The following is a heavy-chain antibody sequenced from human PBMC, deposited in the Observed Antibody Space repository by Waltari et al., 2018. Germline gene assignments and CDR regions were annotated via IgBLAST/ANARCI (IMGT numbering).Heavy chain of an antibody. D-gene: IGHD3-10*01. V-gene: IGHV3-21*03. CDR1: GFGFSYSD. CDR3: TRDVYGSGGDWFDP. Sequence: ELQLVESGGGLVKPGGSLRLTCAASGFGFSYSDMNWVRQAPGKGLEVVSSIGGGSRSYICYADSVKGRFTISRDNAKNSLYLQMNSLRADDTAVYYCTRDVYGSGGDWFDPWGQGTLVIVST. CDR2: IGGGSRSYI. J-gene: IGHJ5*02.